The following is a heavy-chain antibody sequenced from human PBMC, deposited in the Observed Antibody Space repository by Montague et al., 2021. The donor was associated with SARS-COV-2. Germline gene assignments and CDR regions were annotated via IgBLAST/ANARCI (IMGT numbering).Heavy chain of an antibody. CDR2: INHSGTT. J-gene: IGHJ6*02. CDR3: ARVGRSYGSGNYDGMDV. CDR1: GGSFSGYY. Sequence: SETLSLTCAVYGGSFSGYYWSWIRQSPGKGLEWIGEINHSGTTNYNPSLKSRVIISADTSKNQFSLKTSSVTAADTAVYYCARVGRSYGSGNYDGMDVWGQGTTVTVSS. V-gene: IGHV4-34*01. D-gene: IGHD3-10*01.